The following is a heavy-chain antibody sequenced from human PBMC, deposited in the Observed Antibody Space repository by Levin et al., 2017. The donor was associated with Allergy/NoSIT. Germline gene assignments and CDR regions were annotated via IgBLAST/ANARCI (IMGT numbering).Heavy chain of an antibody. V-gene: IGHV3-30*18. J-gene: IGHJ4*02. CDR3: AKDRSGSYYLGY. CDR1: GFTFSSYG. Sequence: GGSLRLSCAASGFTFSSYGMHWVRQAPGKGLEWVAVISYDGSNKYYADSVKGRFTISRDNSKNTLYLQMNSLRAEDTAVYYCAKDRSGSYYLGYWGQGTLVTVSS. CDR2: ISYDGSNK. D-gene: IGHD1-26*01.